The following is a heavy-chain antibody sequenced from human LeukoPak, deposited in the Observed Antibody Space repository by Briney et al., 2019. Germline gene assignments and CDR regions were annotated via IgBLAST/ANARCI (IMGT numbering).Heavy chain of an antibody. D-gene: IGHD3-10*01. V-gene: IGHV1-46*01. J-gene: IGHJ5*02. CDR1: GYTFTSYG. Sequence: GASVKVSCKASGYTFTSYGISWVRQAPGQGLEWMGIINPSGGSTSYAQKFQGRVTITADESTSTAYMELSSLRSEDTAVYYCARSMVRGVPSNQNWFDPWGQGTLVTVSS. CDR2: INPSGGST. CDR3: ARSMVRGVPSNQNWFDP.